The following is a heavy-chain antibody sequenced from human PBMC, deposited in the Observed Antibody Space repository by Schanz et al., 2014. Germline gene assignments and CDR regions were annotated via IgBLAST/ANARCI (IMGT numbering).Heavy chain of an antibody. CDR3: AKDAAYYDSVIFPDH. D-gene: IGHD3-22*01. CDR1: GITLSGYG. V-gene: IGHV3-30*18. J-gene: IGHJ4*02. CDR2: ISFDGRNT. Sequence: VQLLESGGGLVQPGGSLRLSCAASGITLSGYGLHWVRQAPGKGLEWVGFISFDGRNTGYAHSVKGRFTISRDNSKNTLYLQMNSLRAEDTAIYFCAKDAAYYDSVIFPDHWGQGTLXTVSS.